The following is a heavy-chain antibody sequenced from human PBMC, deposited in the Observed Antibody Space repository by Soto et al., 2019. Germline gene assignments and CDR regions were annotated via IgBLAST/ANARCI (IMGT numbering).Heavy chain of an antibody. Sequence: QVQLVQSGAEVKKPGASVKVSCKASGYTFSNYAISWVRQAPGQGLEWMGWISTDDGYTNYARDRVTMTKDSSTNTASMELRSLRSDATAIYYCARDRLHSGYDGDYWGQGALVTVSS. CDR1: GYTFSNYA. J-gene: IGHJ4*02. D-gene: IGHD5-12*01. V-gene: IGHV1-18*01. CDR3: ARDRLHSGYDGDY. CDR2: ISTDDGYT.